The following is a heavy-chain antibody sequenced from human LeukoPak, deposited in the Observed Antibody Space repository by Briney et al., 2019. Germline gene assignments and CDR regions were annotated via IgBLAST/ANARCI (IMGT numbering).Heavy chain of an antibody. V-gene: IGHV1-2*02. CDR1: GYSFTGYY. J-gene: IGHJ5*02. Sequence: ASVKVSCKASGYSFTGYYIHWVRQAPGQGLEWMGWINPNSGGTNYAQKFQGRVTMTRDTSISTAYMELSRLRSDDTAVYYCARGDIVVLPAGIPHNWFDPWGQGTLVTVST. CDR3: ARGDIVVLPAGIPHNWFDP. CDR2: INPNSGGT. D-gene: IGHD2-2*02.